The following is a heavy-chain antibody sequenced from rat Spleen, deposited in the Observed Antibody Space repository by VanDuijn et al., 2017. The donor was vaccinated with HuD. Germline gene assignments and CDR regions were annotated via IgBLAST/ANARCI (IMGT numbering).Heavy chain of an antibody. Sequence: EVQLVESGGGLVQPGRSLKLSCAASGFTFSNFGMAWVRQAPTKGLEWVASISSGGSNTYYPDSVKGRFTISRDNAKSTLYLQMDSLRSEDTATYYCERQWDYWGQGAMVTVSP. CDR1: GFTFSNFG. CDR2: ISSGGSNT. J-gene: IGHJ2*01. V-gene: IGHV5S13*01. CDR3: ERQWDY.